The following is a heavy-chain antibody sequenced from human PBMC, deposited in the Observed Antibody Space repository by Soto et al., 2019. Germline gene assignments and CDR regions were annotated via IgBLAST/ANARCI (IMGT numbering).Heavy chain of an antibody. CDR1: GFTFSSYA. Sequence: SLRLSCAASGFTFSSYAMSWVRQAPGKGLEWVSAISGSGGSTYYADSVKGRFTISRDNSKNTLYLQMNSLRAEDTAVYYCAKDRDSSGYYSTPHFDYWGQGTLVTVSS. V-gene: IGHV3-23*01. J-gene: IGHJ4*02. D-gene: IGHD3-22*01. CDR2: ISGSGGST. CDR3: AKDRDSSGYYSTPHFDY.